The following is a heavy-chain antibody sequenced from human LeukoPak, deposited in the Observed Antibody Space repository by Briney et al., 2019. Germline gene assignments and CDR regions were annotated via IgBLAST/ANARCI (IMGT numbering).Heavy chain of an antibody. CDR3: AREGRYFDWLSPYYYGMDV. D-gene: IGHD3-9*01. CDR1: GGSISSYY. J-gene: IGHJ6*02. CDR2: IYYSGST. V-gene: IGHV4-59*01. Sequence: SETLSLTCTVSGGSISSYYWSWIRQPPGKGLEWIGYIYYSGSTNYNPSLKRRVTISLDTSKNQFSLKLTSVTAADTAVYYCAREGRYFDWLSPYYYGMDVWGQGTTVTVSS.